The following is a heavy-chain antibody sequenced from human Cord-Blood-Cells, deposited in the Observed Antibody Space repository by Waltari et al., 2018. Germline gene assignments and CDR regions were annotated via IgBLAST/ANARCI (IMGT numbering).Heavy chain of an antibody. CDR1: GGSFSGYY. J-gene: IGHJ4*02. Sequence: QVQLQQWGAGLLKPSETLSLTCAVYGGSFSGYYWSWTRQPPGKGLEWIGEINHSGSTNYNPSLKSRVTISVDTSKNQFSLKLSSVTAADTAVYYCARDRERSFDYWGQGTLVTVSS. CDR3: ARDRERSFDY. D-gene: IGHD1-26*01. V-gene: IGHV4-34*01. CDR2: INHSGST.